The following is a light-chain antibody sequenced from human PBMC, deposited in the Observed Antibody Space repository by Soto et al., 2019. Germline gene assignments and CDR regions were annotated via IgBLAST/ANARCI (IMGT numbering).Light chain of an antibody. CDR1: SSDVGGYNY. J-gene: IGLJ1*01. CDR3: SSYTGTHTLYV. Sequence: QSALTQPASVSGSPGQAITISCTGTSSDVGGYNYVSWYQQHSGKAPKLLIYEVTNRPSGVSDRFSASKSGDTASLTISGLQAEDEADYYCSSYTGTHTLYVFGTGTKLTVL. V-gene: IGLV2-14*01. CDR2: EVT.